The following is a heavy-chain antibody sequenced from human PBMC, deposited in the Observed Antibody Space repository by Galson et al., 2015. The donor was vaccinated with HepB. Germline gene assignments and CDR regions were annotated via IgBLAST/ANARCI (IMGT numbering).Heavy chain of an antibody. Sequence: SVKVSCKASGDIFTSDAMHWVRQAPGQGLEWMGWINVANGNTKYSQKFQGRVTITTFANTAYMELSSLRSEDTAVYYCARGVLIGTRFDPWGQGTLVTVSS. V-gene: IGHV1-3*01. D-gene: IGHD2-2*01. CDR1: GDIFTSDA. CDR3: ARGVLIGTRFDP. J-gene: IGHJ5*02. CDR2: INVANGNT.